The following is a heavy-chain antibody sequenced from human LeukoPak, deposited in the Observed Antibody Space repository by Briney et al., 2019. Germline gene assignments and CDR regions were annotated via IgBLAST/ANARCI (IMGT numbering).Heavy chain of an antibody. CDR2: INHSGST. D-gene: IGHD3-22*01. CDR3: AGVYYLLRYFGL. Sequence: SETLSLTCAVYGGSFSGYYWSWIRQPPGKGLEWIGEINHSGSTNYNPSLKSRVTISVDTSKNHFSLKLSSVTAADTAVYYCAGVYYLLRYFGLWGRGTLVTVSS. J-gene: IGHJ2*01. V-gene: IGHV4-34*01. CDR1: GGSFSGYY.